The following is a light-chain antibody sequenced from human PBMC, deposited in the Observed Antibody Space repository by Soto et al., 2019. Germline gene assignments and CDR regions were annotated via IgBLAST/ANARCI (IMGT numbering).Light chain of an antibody. CDR3: SSYAGSRNV. CDR2: EVN. Sequence: QSALTQPPSASGSPGQSVAISCTGTSSDVGGYNYVSWYQQHPGKAPKLMIYEVNKRPSGVPDRFSGSKSGNTASLTVSGLQAEDEADYYCSSYAGSRNVFGTFTTVTV. V-gene: IGLV2-8*01. CDR1: SSDVGGYNY. J-gene: IGLJ1*01.